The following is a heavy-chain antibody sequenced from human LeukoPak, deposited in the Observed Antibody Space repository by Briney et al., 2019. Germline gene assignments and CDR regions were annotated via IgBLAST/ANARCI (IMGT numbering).Heavy chain of an antibody. D-gene: IGHD2/OR15-2a*01. CDR3: AREGYRNSGGSQSWYTAA. Sequence: GGSLRLSCAASGFSFSSFGMNWVRQAPGRGLEWVSSISGNSAYIYYADSMRGRFAISRDTSKNTLHLQMNNLRPEDTAVYYCAREGYRNSGGSQSWYTAAWGQGTLVIVSS. CDR2: ISGNSAYI. V-gene: IGHV3-21*04. J-gene: IGHJ5*02. CDR1: GFSFSSFG.